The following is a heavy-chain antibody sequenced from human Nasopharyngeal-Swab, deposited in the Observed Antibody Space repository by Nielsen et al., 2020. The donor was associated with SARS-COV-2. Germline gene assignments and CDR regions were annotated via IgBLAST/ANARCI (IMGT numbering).Heavy chain of an antibody. Sequence: WVRQAPGQGLEWMGGIIPIFGTANYARKFRGRVTMTRDPSTSTVYLDLSSLKSEDTAVYFCASEPGGMAAPGKHFDPWGQGTLVTVLL. CDR3: ASEPGGMAAPGKHFDP. CDR2: IIPIFGTA. J-gene: IGHJ5*02. V-gene: IGHV1-69*05. D-gene: IGHD6-13*01.